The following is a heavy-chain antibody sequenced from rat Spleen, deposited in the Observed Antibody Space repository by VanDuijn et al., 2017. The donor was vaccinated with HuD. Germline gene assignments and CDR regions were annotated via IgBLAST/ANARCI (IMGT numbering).Heavy chain of an antibody. Sequence: EVQLVESGGGLVQPGGSLKLSCVASGFTFNNYWMTWIRQAPGKGLEWVASITNASGRTYYPDSVKGRFTISRDTAQNTLYLQVDSLRSEDTAVYYCARPTTGIPFNYWGQGVMVTVSS. J-gene: IGHJ2*01. CDR3: ARPTTGIPFNY. V-gene: IGHV5-31*01. D-gene: IGHD1-9*01. CDR1: GFTFNNYW. CDR2: ITNASGRT.